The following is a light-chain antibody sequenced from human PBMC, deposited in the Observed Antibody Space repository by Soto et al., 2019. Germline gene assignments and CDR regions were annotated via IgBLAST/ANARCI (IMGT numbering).Light chain of an antibody. CDR2: ANI. Sequence: QAVVTQPPSVSGAPGQGVTISCTGSTSNIGSGYDVHWYQQVPGSAPKLLIYANINRPSGVPDRFSGSKSGTSASLAITGLQAEDEADYYCQSYDNSLSGWVFGGGTKLTVL. CDR3: QSYDNSLSGWV. V-gene: IGLV1-40*01. CDR1: TSNIGSGYD. J-gene: IGLJ2*01.